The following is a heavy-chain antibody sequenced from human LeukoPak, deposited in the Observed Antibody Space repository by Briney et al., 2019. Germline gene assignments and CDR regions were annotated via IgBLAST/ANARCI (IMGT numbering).Heavy chain of an antibody. CDR3: AVRTSDWFDP. CDR1: GYTLTELS. D-gene: IGHD4-23*01. Sequence: AASVTVSCTVSGYTLTELSMHWVRQAPGKGFEWMGGFDPEDGETIYAQKFQGRVTMTEDTSTDTAYMELSSLRSEDTAVYYCAVRTSDWFDPWGQGTLVTVSS. J-gene: IGHJ5*02. CDR2: FDPEDGET. V-gene: IGHV1-24*01.